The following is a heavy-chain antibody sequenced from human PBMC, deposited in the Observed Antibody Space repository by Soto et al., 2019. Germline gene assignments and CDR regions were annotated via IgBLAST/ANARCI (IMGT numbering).Heavy chain of an antibody. J-gene: IGHJ4*02. Sequence: PGGALRLSCTASGFTFGDYAMSWFRQAPGKGLEWVSTLSGGDDSTYYADSVKDRFTISRDNSKNTLYLQLNSLRAEDTAVYYCAKKYHYGSGTYLYYFDYWGQGTLVTVSS. CDR1: GFTFGDYA. V-gene: IGHV3-23*01. D-gene: IGHD3-10*01. CDR2: LSGGDDST. CDR3: AKKYHYGSGTYLYYFDY.